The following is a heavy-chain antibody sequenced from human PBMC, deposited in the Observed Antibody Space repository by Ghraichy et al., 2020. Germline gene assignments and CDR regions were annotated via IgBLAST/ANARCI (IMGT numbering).Heavy chain of an antibody. CDR1: GFSFSDAW. J-gene: IGHJ6*02. Sequence: GSLRLSCAASGFSFSDAWMTWMRQAPGKGPEWVANINPDGTEKNYVDSVKGRFTVSRDNAENSVHMQMNSLRVEDTAVYYCARGHYGMDVWGQGTTVTVSS. CDR3: ARGHYGMDV. CDR2: INPDGTEK. V-gene: IGHV3-7*03.